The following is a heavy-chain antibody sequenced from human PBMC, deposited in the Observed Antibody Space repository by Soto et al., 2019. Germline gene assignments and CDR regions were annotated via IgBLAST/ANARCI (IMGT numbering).Heavy chain of an antibody. J-gene: IGHJ4*02. CDR3: AKDLAGFPLGY. CDR1: GFTFSIYG. CDR2: ISYDGSNK. Sequence: GSLRLSCAASGFTFSIYGMHWVLQAPGKGLEWVAVISYDGSNKYYADSVKGRFTISRDNSKNTLYLQMNSLRAEDTAVYYCAKDLAGFPLGYWGQGTLVTVSS. V-gene: IGHV3-30*18. D-gene: IGHD2-21*01.